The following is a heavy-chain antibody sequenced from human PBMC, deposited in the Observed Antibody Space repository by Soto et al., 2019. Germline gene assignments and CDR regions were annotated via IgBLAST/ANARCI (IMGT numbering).Heavy chain of an antibody. D-gene: IGHD2-15*01. Sequence: QITLKESGPTVVKPTQTLTLTCTFSGFSLSTSGVGVAWIRQPPGQALEWLAIIYWDDDKRYRPSLETRLTIIQDTSKNQAVLTMTNMDSGDAATYYCAYLPCSGGSCYWFSYSGMDVWGQGTTVTVSS. CDR1: GFSLSTSGVG. CDR2: IYWDDDK. CDR3: AYLPCSGGSCYWFSYSGMDV. J-gene: IGHJ6*02. V-gene: IGHV2-5*02.